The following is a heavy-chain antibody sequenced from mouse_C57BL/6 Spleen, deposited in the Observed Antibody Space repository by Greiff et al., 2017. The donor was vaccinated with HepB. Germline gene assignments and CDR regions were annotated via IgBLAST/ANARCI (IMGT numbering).Heavy chain of an antibody. CDR1: GFTFSDYY. D-gene: IGHD2-4*01. CDR3: ARHLYDYDGGSYYFDY. CDR2: ISNGGGST. V-gene: IGHV5-12*01. Sequence: EVKLVESGGGLVQPGGSLKLSCAASGFTFSDYYMYWVRQTPEKRLEWVAYISNGGGSTYYPDTVKGRFTISRDNAKNTLYLQMSRLKSEDTAMYYCARHLYDYDGGSYYFDYWGQGTTLTVSS. J-gene: IGHJ2*01.